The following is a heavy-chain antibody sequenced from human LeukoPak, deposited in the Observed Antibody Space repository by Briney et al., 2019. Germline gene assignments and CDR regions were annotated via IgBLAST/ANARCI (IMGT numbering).Heavy chain of an antibody. CDR2: IWHEGDTK. V-gene: IGHV3-33*03. D-gene: IGHD1/OR15-1a*01. CDR1: GFTFNNYG. Sequence: PGGSLRLSCEAPGFTFNNYGMHWVRQAPGKGLEWVAVIWHEGDTKFYADSVKGRFTISRDKSTNTLYLEMNSLRAEDTAVYYCVKDSTTRASNLPDYWGQGTLVTVSS. CDR3: VKDSTTRASNLPDY. J-gene: IGHJ4*02.